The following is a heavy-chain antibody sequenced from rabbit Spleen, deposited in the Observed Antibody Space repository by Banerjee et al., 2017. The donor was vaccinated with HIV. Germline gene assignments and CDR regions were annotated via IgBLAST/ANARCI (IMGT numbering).Heavy chain of an antibody. D-gene: IGHD1-1*01. CDR3: ARDLDGVIGWNFGW. Sequence: QEQLVEYGGDLVQPEGSLTLTCKASGFSFSNKAVMCWVRQAPGKGLEWIACINAVTGKAVFASWAKGRFTFSQTSSTPVTLQMTSLTAADTASFFRARDLDGVIGWNFGWWGPCSLVPVS. V-gene: IGHV1S45*01. CDR2: INAVTGKA. CDR1: GFSFSNKAV. J-gene: IGHJ4*01.